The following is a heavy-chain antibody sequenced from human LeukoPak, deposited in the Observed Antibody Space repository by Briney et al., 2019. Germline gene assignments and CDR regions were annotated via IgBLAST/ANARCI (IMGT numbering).Heavy chain of an antibody. D-gene: IGHD6-6*01. CDR2: ISSSSSYI. V-gene: IGHV3-21*01. CDR3: ARGSGAARPYWFDP. CDR1: GFTFSSYW. Sequence: GGSLRLSCAVSGFTFSSYWMSWVRQAPGKGLEWVSSISSSSSYIYYADSVKGRFTISRDNAKNSLYLQMNSLRAEDTAVYYCARGSGAARPYWFDPWGQGTLVTVSS. J-gene: IGHJ5*02.